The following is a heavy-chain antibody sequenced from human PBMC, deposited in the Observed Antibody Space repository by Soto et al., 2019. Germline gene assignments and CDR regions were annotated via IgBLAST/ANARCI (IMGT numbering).Heavy chain of an antibody. CDR3: AKGRQDSSGYYDY. D-gene: IGHD3-22*01. CDR2: ISGSGGST. V-gene: IGHV3-23*01. Sequence: GGSLRLSCEASGFTFSTSAMSWVRQAPGKGLEWVSAISGSGGSTYYADSVKGRFTISRDNSKNTLYLQMNSLRAEDTAVYYCAKGRQDSSGYYDYWGQGTLVTVSS. J-gene: IGHJ4*02. CDR1: GFTFSTSA.